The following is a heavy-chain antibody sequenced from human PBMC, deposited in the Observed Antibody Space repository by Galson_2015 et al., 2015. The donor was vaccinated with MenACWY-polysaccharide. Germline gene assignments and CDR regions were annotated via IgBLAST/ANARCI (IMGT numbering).Heavy chain of an antibody. CDR3: ARATSSSGWYGGAFDI. V-gene: IGHV3-64*01. D-gene: IGHD6-19*01. CDR2: ISSNGGST. Sequence: SLRLSCAASGFTFSSHPMHWVRQAPGKGLEYVSAISSNGGSTYYANSVKGRFTISRDNSKNTLYLQMGSLRAEDMAVYYCARATSSSGWYGGAFDIWGQGTMVTVSS. J-gene: IGHJ3*02. CDR1: GFTFSSHP.